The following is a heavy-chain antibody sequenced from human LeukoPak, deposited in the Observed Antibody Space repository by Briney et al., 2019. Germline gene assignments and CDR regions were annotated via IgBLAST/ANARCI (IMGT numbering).Heavy chain of an antibody. CDR1: GESFSGYY. D-gene: IGHD5-18*01. V-gene: IGHV4-34*01. CDR3: ARDVQLTAWFDP. CDR2: INHSEST. Sequence: SETLSLTCAVYGESFSGYYWRWIRQPPGKGLEWIGEINHSESTNYNPSLKSRVTISVDTSKNQFPLKLSSVTAADTAVYYCARDVQLTAWFDPWGQGTLVTVSS. J-gene: IGHJ5*02.